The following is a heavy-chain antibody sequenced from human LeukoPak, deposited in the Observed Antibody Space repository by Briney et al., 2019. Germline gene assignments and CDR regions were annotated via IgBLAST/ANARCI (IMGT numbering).Heavy chain of an antibody. J-gene: IGHJ4*02. Sequence: ASVKVSCKASGYTFTGYYLHWVRQAPGQGLEWMGWINPNSGGTNYAQKFQGRVTMTRDTSISTAYMELSKLRSDDTAVYYCARDPGDYGGNRFDYWGQGTLVTISS. CDR1: GYTFTGYY. D-gene: IGHD4-23*01. CDR3: ARDPGDYGGNRFDY. CDR2: INPNSGGT. V-gene: IGHV1-2*02.